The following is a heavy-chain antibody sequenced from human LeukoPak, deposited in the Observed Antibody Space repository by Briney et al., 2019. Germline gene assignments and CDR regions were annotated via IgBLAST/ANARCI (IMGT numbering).Heavy chain of an antibody. Sequence: SVKVSCKASGNTFTGYYLHWVRQAPGQGLEWMGRIIPILGIANYAQKFQGRVTITADKSTSTAYMELSSLRSEDTAVYYCARTTTSSSHPFDYWGQGTLVTVSS. V-gene: IGHV1-69*02. CDR2: IIPILGIA. CDR3: ARTTTSSSHPFDY. CDR1: GNTFTGYY. J-gene: IGHJ4*02. D-gene: IGHD6-13*01.